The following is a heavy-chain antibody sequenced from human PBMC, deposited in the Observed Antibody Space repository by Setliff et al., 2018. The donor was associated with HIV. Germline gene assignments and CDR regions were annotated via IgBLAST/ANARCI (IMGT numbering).Heavy chain of an antibody. D-gene: IGHD3-22*01. V-gene: IGHV3-7*03. CDR2: INQDGSEK. CDR1: GFAFTTHW. J-gene: IGHJ4*02. Sequence: GGSLRLSCAACGFAFTTHWINWVRQAPGKGLEWVAIINQDGSEKFYVDSVKGRFTISRDNAKNSLSLEMSRLKAEDTAVYYCARAYNVYDYRFDSSGYDYWGQGTLVTVSS. CDR3: ARAYNVYDYRFDSSGYDY.